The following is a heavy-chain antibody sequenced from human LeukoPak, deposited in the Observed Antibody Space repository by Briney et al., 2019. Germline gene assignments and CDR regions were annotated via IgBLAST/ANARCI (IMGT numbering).Heavy chain of an antibody. V-gene: IGHV4-39*01. D-gene: IGHD6-6*01. CDR3: ARTPRASFDS. CDR1: GVAISSSNYY. J-gene: IGHJ4*02. Sequence: SETLSLTCSVSGVAISSSNYYWGWIRQPPGQGLDRIGNIYYSGNTYYNPSLKSRVPISIDTSRNQFSLRMTSVTAPDTALYYCARTPRASFDSWGQGTLVTVSS. CDR2: IYYSGNT.